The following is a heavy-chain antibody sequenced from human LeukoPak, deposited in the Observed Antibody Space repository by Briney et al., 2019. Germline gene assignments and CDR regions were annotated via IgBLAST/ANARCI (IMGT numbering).Heavy chain of an antibody. CDR2: ISWNSGSI. D-gene: IGHD3-10*01. Sequence: GRSLRLSCAASGFTFDDYAMHWVRQAPGKGLEWVSGISWNSGSIGYADSVKGRFTISRDNAKNSLYLQMNSLRAEDTALYYCAKSVTLVRGVIRFDYWGQGTLVTVSS. V-gene: IGHV3-9*01. CDR1: GFTFDDYA. J-gene: IGHJ4*02. CDR3: AKSVTLVRGVIRFDY.